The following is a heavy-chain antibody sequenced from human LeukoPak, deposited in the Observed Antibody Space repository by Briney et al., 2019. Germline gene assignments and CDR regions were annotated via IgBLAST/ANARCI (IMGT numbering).Heavy chain of an antibody. CDR2: ISYDGSNK. D-gene: IGHD6-6*01. Sequence: GRSLRLSCAASGFTFSSYAMHWVRQAPGKGLEWVAVISYDGSNKYYADSVKGRFTISRDNSKNTLYLQMNSLRAEDTAVYYCARDLHASLSSSSPGDYWGQGTLVTVSS. J-gene: IGHJ4*02. CDR1: GFTFSSYA. CDR3: ARDLHASLSSSSPGDY. V-gene: IGHV3-30-3*01.